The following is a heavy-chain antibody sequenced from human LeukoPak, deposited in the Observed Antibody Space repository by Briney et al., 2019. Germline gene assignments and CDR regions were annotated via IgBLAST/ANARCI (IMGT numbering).Heavy chain of an antibody. CDR2: IYYSGST. CDR1: GGSISSSSYY. J-gene: IGHJ4*02. Sequence: SETLSLTCTVSGGSISSSSYYWGWIRQPPGKGLEWIGSIYYSGSTYYNPSLKSRVTMSVDTSKNQFSLKLSSVTAADTAVYYCARLVSGLVNYWGQGTLVTVSS. V-gene: IGHV4-39*01. CDR3: ARLVSGLVNY. D-gene: IGHD6-19*01.